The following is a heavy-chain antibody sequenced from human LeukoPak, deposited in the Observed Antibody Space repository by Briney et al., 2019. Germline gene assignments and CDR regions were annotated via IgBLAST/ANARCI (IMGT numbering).Heavy chain of an antibody. CDR1: GFTFSSYE. J-gene: IGHJ4*02. Sequence: PGGSLRLSCPAYGFTFSSYEMNWVRQAPGKGLEWVSYISSSGRTIYYADSVKGRFTISRDNAKNSLYLQMNSLRAEDTAVYYCARVSGTYFDYWGQGTLVTVSS. V-gene: IGHV3-48*03. D-gene: IGHD1-26*01. CDR2: ISSSGRTI. CDR3: ARVSGTYFDY.